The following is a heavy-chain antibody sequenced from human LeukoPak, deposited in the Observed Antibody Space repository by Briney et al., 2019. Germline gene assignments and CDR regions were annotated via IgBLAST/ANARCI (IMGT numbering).Heavy chain of an antibody. J-gene: IGHJ4*02. CDR2: IIPNSGGT. CDR1: AYTFTDYY. CDR3: AREGSGWYGNFDY. Sequence: ASVKVTCKGSAYTFTDYYMHWVRQAPGQGLEWMGWIIPNSGGTNYAQKFQGRVTMTRDTSISTAYMEVSRLRSDDTAVYYCAREGSGWYGNFDYWGQGTLVTVSS. D-gene: IGHD6-19*01. V-gene: IGHV1-2*02.